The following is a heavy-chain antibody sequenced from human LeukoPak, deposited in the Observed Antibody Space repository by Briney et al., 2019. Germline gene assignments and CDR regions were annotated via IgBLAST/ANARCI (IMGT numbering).Heavy chain of an antibody. CDR1: GFTFSSYG. Sequence: GGSLRLSCAASGFTFSSYGMHWVRQAPGKGLEWVAVISYDGSNKYYADSVKGRFTISRDNSKNTLYLQMNSLRAEDTAVYYCASHSRGYSDDAFDIWGQGTMVTVSS. CDR2: ISYDGSNK. V-gene: IGHV3-30*03. J-gene: IGHJ3*02. CDR3: ASHSRGYSDDAFDI. D-gene: IGHD6-13*01.